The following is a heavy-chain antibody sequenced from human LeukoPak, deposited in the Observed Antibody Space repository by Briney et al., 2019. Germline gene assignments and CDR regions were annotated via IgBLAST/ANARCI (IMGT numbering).Heavy chain of an antibody. V-gene: IGHV4-39*01. J-gene: IGHJ6*02. Sequence: SETLSLTCTVSGGSITSSTSYWGWIRQPPGKGLEWVGTIYYSGSTYYNPSLKSRATMSVDTSKNQFSLKLSSVTAADTAVYYCARHTYDFWSGYHYYGMDVWGQGTTVTVSS. CDR1: GGSITSSTSY. CDR2: IYYSGST. D-gene: IGHD3-3*01. CDR3: ARHTYDFWSGYHYYGMDV.